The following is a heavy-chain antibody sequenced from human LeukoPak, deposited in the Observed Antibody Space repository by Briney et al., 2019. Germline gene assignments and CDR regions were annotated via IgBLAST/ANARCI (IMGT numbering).Heavy chain of an antibody. CDR1: GFSISSYA. CDR3: ARSRYDVVYFDY. Sequence: GGSLRLSCATSGFSISSYAMSWVRQAPGKGLEWVSYISSSSTIYYADSVKGRFTISRDNAKNSLYLQMNSLRAEDTAVYYCARSRYDVVYFDYWGQGTLVTVSS. D-gene: IGHD3-3*01. CDR2: ISSSSTI. J-gene: IGHJ4*02. V-gene: IGHV3-48*01.